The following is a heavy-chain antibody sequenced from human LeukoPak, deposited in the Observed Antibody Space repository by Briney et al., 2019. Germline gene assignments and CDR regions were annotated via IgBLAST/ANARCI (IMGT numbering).Heavy chain of an antibody. Sequence: ASVKVSCKTSGYTFTAYNIHWVRQAPGQGLEWMGWITPNSGATNYAQQFQGRVTMTRDTSVSTGYMELNNLISDDTAVYYCARDRWLVGRIPGYWGQGTLVTVSS. CDR3: ARDRWLVGRIPGY. J-gene: IGHJ4*02. V-gene: IGHV1-2*02. CDR1: GYTFTAYN. D-gene: IGHD6-19*01. CDR2: ITPNSGAT.